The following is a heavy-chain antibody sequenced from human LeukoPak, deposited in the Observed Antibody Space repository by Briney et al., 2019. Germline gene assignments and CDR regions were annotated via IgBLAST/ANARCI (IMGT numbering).Heavy chain of an antibody. CDR2: INPKSGGT. Sequence: ASVKVSCKASGYTFTGYCMHWVRQAPGQGLEWMGWINPKSGGTNYAQKFQGRVTMTRDTSTSTVYMELSSLRSEDTAVYYCARDRRTGGTYRSGWPYWGQGTLVTVSS. CDR3: ARDRRTGGTYRSGWPY. CDR1: GYTFTGYC. J-gene: IGHJ4*02. D-gene: IGHD6-19*01. V-gene: IGHV1-2*02.